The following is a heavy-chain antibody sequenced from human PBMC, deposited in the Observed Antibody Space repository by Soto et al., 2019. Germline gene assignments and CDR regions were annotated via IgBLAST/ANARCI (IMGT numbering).Heavy chain of an antibody. CDR1: GFTFSSYA. V-gene: IGHV3-64D*06. J-gene: IGHJ5*02. D-gene: IGHD6-13*01. Sequence: GSLRLSCSASGFTFSSYAMHWVRQAPGKGLEYVSAISSNGGSTYYADSVKGRFTISRDNSKNTLYLQTSSLRAEDTAVYYCVKDSTAAAVTRFDPWGQGTLVTVSS. CDR2: ISSNGGST. CDR3: VKDSTAAAVTRFDP.